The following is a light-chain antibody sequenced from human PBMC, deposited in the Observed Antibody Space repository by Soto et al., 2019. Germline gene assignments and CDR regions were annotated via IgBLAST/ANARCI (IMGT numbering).Light chain of an antibody. CDR2: GAS. Sequence: EIVLTQSPCTLSLSPGERATLSCRASQSVSSNYLAWYQQKPGQAPSLLIYGASSRATGIPDRFSGSGSGTDFTLTISRLEPEDFAVYYCQQYGSSPQAFGGGTRVEIK. J-gene: IGKJ4*01. CDR3: QQYGSSPQA. CDR1: QSVSSNY. V-gene: IGKV3-20*01.